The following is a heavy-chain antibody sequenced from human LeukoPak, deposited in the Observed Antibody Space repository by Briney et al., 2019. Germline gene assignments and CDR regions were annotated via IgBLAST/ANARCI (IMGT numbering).Heavy chain of an antibody. CDR3: ARVAGYCSSTSCYSSS. D-gene: IGHD2-2*01. CDR1: GFTFSSYS. CDR2: ISSSSSYI. V-gene: IGHV3-21*01. J-gene: IGHJ4*02. Sequence: GGSLRLSCAASGFTFSSYSMNWVRQAPGKGLEWVSSISSSSSYIYYADSVKGRFTISRDNAKNSLYLQMNSLRAEDTAVYYCARVAGYCSSTSCYSSSWGQGTLVTVSS.